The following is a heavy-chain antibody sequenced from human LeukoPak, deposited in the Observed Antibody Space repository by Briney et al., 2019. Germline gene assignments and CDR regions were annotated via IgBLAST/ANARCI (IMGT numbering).Heavy chain of an antibody. Sequence: GASVKVSCKASGYTFTSYGISWVRQAPGQGLEWMGWISAYNSNTNYAQKLQGRVTMTTDTSTSTAYMELRSLRSDDTAVYYCARAPYCTNGVCPWFDPWGQGTLVTVSS. J-gene: IGHJ5*02. V-gene: IGHV1-18*01. D-gene: IGHD2-8*01. CDR1: GYTFTSYG. CDR2: ISAYNSNT. CDR3: ARAPYCTNGVCPWFDP.